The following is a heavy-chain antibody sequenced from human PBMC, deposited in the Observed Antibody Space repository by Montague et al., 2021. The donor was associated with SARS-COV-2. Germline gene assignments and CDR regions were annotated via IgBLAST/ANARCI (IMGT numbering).Heavy chain of an antibody. V-gene: IGHV4-4*02. CDR3: ARVHPLWFGELLLDYYYYTGMGV. J-gene: IGHJ6*02. CDR1: GGSISSSNW. D-gene: IGHD3-10*01. Sequence: SETLSLTCAVSGGSISSSNWWSWVRPPPGKGLEWIGEIYHSGSTNYNPSLKSRVTISVDKSKNQFSLKLSSVTAADTAVYYCARVHPLWFGELLLDYYYYTGMGVWGQGTTVSASS. CDR2: IYHSGST.